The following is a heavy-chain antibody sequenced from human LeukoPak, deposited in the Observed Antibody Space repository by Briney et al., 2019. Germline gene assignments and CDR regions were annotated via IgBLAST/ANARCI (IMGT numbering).Heavy chain of an antibody. CDR1: GGSISSSSYY. CDR3: ARDHDYGDYYEY. CDR2: IYYSGST. Sequence: PSETLSLTCTVSGGSISSSSYYWGWIRQPPGKGLEWIGSIYYSGSTYYNPSLKSRVTISVDTSKNQFSLKLSSVTAADTAVYYCARDHDYGDYYEYWGQGTLVAVSS. D-gene: IGHD4-17*01. J-gene: IGHJ4*02. V-gene: IGHV4-39*07.